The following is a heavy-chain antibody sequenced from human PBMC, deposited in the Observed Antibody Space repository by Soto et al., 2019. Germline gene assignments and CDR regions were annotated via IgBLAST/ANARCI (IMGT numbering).Heavy chain of an antibody. CDR2: IYYSGTT. J-gene: IGHJ4*02. Sequence: QLQLQESGPGLVKPSETLSLTCTVSGGSISSTHYYWGWIRQPPGKGLEWIGSIYYSGTTYYNPSLQIQDPLVVDTSKKQFSPKQSSVPAADTPVYYCARLGVDRMASTRALWGQGTLVTVSS. CDR1: GGSISSTHYY. D-gene: IGHD5-12*01. V-gene: IGHV4-39*01. CDR3: ARLGVDRMASTRAL.